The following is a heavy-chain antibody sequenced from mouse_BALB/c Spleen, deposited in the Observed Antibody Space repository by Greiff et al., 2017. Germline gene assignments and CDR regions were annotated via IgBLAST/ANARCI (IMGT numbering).Heavy chain of an antibody. J-gene: IGHJ4*01. CDR1: GYSITSGYY. Sequence: EVKLVESGPGLVKPSQSLSLTCSVTGYSITSGYYWNWIRQFPGNKLEWMGYISYDGSNNYNPSLTNRISITRDTSKNQFFLKLHSVTTEDTATYYCARWLPKAMDYGGQGTSVTVSS. CDR3: ARWLPKAMDY. D-gene: IGHD2-2*01. CDR2: ISYDGSN. V-gene: IGHV3-6*02.